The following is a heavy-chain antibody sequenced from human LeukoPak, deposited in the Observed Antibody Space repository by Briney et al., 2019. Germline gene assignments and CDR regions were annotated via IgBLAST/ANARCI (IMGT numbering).Heavy chain of an antibody. CDR1: GVSISSYY. CDR3: ATTTVTTHYYYYMDV. CDR2: IYYSGST. V-gene: IGHV4-59*01. Sequence: PSETLSLTCTVSGVSISSYYWSWIRQPPGKGLEWIGYIYYSGSTNYNPSLKSRVTISVDTSKNQFSLKLSSVTAADTAVYYCATTTVTTHYYYYMDVWGKGTTVTVSS. D-gene: IGHD4-17*01. J-gene: IGHJ6*03.